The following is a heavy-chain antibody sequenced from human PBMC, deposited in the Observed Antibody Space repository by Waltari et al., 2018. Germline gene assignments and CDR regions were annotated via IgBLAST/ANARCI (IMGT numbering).Heavy chain of an antibody. D-gene: IGHD2-15*01. CDR2: IKSDGTNI. Sequence: EVQLVESGGGLVKPGGSLRLSCAASGFTFSSYSMNWVRQAPGKGLEWVSRIKSDGTNIKYADSVRGRFTISRDSAKNTFYLQMNSLRAEDTAVYYCTRNPGYWGQGTLVTVAS. CDR1: GFTFSSYS. V-gene: IGHV3-74*02. J-gene: IGHJ4*02. CDR3: TRNPGY.